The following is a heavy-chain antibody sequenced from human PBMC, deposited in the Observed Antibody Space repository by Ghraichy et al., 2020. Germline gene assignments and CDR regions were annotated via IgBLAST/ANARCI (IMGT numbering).Heavy chain of an antibody. D-gene: IGHD6-13*01. V-gene: IGHV6-1*01. Sequence: SETLSLTCAISGDSVSSNSASWSWVRQSPSRGLEWLGRTYYGSKWYNDYTESVKSRITINPDTSKNQFSLQLNSVTPEDTAVYYCARASAISAAGTRHFDYWGQGTLVTVSS. CDR2: TYYGSKWYN. CDR1: GDSVSSNSAS. CDR3: ARASAISAAGTRHFDY. J-gene: IGHJ4*02.